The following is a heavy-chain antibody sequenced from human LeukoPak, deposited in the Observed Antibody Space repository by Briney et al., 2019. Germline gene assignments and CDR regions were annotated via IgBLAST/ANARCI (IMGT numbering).Heavy chain of an antibody. J-gene: IGHJ4*02. Sequence: GGSLRLSCAASGFTFSSYWMSWVRQAPGKGPEWVSSISSSSSYIYYADSVKGRFTISRDNAKNSLYLQMNSLRAEDTAVYYCARDYQAAAWGLYYWGQGTLVTVSS. V-gene: IGHV3-21*01. D-gene: IGHD6-13*01. CDR3: ARDYQAAAWGLYY. CDR1: GFTFSSYW. CDR2: ISSSSSYI.